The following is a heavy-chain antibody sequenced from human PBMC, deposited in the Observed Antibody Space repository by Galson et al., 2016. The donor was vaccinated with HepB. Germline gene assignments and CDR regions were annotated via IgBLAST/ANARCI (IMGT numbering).Heavy chain of an antibody. D-gene: IGHD3-10*01. J-gene: IGHJ6*02. CDR2: ITGSGDYK. CDR1: GFTFDDYA. CDR3: VRGPSSGTYFSNKYYGLDG. Sequence: SLRLSCAASGFTFDDYAMTWVRQSPGKGLEWISGITGSGDYKGYADSVKGRFTISIDNAKNALYLQMNNLRAEDTALYHCVRGPSSGTYFSNKYYGLDGWGQGTTVTVSS. V-gene: IGHV3-20*01.